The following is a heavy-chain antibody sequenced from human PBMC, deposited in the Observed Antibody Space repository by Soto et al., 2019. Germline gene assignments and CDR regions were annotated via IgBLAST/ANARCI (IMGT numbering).Heavy chain of an antibody. D-gene: IGHD6-19*01. CDR1: GFTFSDYA. Sequence: GGSLRLSCAASGFTFSDYAMHWVRQAPGKGLEWVAVVSHDGRNTHYADSVKGRFTISRDSSENTVSLEMTSLRAEDTAVYYCAKGGRQWLVTSDFNYWGQGALVTVSS. V-gene: IGHV3-30*18. CDR3: AKGGRQWLVTSDFNY. CDR2: VSHDGRNT. J-gene: IGHJ4*02.